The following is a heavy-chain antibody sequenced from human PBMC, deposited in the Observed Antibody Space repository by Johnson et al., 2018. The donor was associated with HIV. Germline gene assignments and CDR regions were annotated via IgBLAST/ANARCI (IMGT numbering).Heavy chain of an antibody. CDR1: GFTFDDYG. V-gene: IGHV3-30*03. Sequence: QVQLVESGGGVVRPGGSLRLSCAASGFTFDDYGMSWVRQAPGKGLEWVAVISYDGSNKYYANSVKGRFTISRDNSRNTLYLQMNSLRAEDTAVYYCARDELYRRYALTAFDIWGQGTMVTVSS. CDR2: ISYDGSNK. J-gene: IGHJ3*02. D-gene: IGHD2-8*02. CDR3: ARDELYRRYALTAFDI.